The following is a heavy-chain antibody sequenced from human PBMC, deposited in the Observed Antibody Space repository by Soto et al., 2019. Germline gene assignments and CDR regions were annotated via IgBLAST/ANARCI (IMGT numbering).Heavy chain of an antibody. V-gene: IGHV4-59*08. D-gene: IGHD3-16*01. CDR2: IYYSGST. Sequence: SETLSLTCTVSGGSISSYYWSWIRQPPGKGLEWIGYIYYSGSTNYNPSLKSRVTISVDTSKNQFSLKLSSVTAADTAVYYCARLRVVFDYWGQGTLVTVSS. CDR3: ARLRVVFDY. CDR1: GGSISSYY. J-gene: IGHJ4*02.